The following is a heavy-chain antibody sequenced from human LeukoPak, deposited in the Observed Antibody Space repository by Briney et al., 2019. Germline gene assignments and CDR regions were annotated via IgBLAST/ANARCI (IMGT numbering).Heavy chain of an antibody. J-gene: IGHJ4*02. D-gene: IGHD6-19*01. CDR2: INPSGGST. Sequence: ASVKVSCKAFGYTFTSYYMHWVRQAPGQGLEWMGIINPSGGSTSYAQKFQGRVTMTRDTSTSTVYMELSSLRSEDTAVYYCARIQEAGTVAGETVDYWGQGTLVTVSS. CDR1: GYTFTSYY. V-gene: IGHV1-46*01. CDR3: ARIQEAGTVAGETVDY.